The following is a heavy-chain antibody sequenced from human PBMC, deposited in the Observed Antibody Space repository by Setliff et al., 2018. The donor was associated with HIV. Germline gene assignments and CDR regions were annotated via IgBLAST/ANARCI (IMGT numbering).Heavy chain of an antibody. D-gene: IGHD1-26*01. CDR1: GGSISNSSYY. J-gene: IGHJ4*02. Sequence: SETLSLTCTVSGGSISNSSYYWTWIRQSPGKGLEWIGEINHSGSTNYNPPLKSRVTISVDTSKNQFSLKLSSVTAADTAVYYCTRGPSGTYYREFDFWGQGTLVTVSS. V-gene: IGHV4-39*07. CDR2: INHSGST. CDR3: TRGPSGTYYREFDF.